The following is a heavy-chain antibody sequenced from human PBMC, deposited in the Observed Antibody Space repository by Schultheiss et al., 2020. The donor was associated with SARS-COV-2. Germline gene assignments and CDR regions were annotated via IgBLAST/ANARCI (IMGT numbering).Heavy chain of an antibody. V-gene: IGHV3-30*04. D-gene: IGHD2-2*01. CDR3: ARADIVVVPAAMRLGMDV. CDR2: ISYDGSNK. Sequence: GESLKISCAASESTFSVSAMHWVRQAPGKGLEWVAVISYDGSNKYYADSVKGRFTISRDNSKNTLYLQMNSLRAEDTAVYYCARADIVVVPAAMRLGMDVWGQGTTVTVSS. J-gene: IGHJ6*02. CDR1: ESTFSVSA.